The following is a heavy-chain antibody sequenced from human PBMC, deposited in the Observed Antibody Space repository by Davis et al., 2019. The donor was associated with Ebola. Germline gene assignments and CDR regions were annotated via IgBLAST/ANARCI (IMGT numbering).Heavy chain of an antibody. CDR1: GFTFGDNA. CDR3: ARGRYGDGGS. D-gene: IGHD4-17*01. Sequence: GGSLRLSCPVAGFTFGDNAMHWVRQAPGKGLEWVSGISWNSDSIVYADSVKGRFTISGDTSKNTLYLQMNNLRVEDTAVYYCARGRYGDGGSWGQGTQVTVSS. CDR2: ISWNSDSI. V-gene: IGHV3-9*01. J-gene: IGHJ5*02.